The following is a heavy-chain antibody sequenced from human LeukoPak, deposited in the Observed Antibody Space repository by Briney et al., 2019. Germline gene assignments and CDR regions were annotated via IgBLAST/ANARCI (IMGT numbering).Heavy chain of an antibody. D-gene: IGHD2/OR15-2a*01. J-gene: IGHJ5*02. CDR2: ISSSSSYI. V-gene: IGHV3-21*01. Sequence: PGGSLRLSCAASGFTFSSYSMNWVRQAPGKGLEWVSSISSSSSYIYYADSVKGRFTISRDNAKNSLYLQMNSLRAEDTAVYYCARDGTFKLWVNWFDPWGRGTLVTVSS. CDR1: GFTFSSYS. CDR3: ARDGTFKLWVNWFDP.